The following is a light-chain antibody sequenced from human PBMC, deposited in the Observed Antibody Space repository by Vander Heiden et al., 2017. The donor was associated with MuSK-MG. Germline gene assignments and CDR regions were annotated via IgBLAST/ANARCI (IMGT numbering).Light chain of an antibody. CDR3: QQRCNWPPFT. CDR2: DAS. CDR1: QSVSSY. J-gene: IGKJ4*01. Sequence: EIVLTQSPATLSLSPGERATLSCRASQSVSSYLAWYQQKPVQAPRLLIYDASNRATGIPARFSGSGSGTDFTLTISSREPEEFAVYYCQQRCNWPPFTFGGGTKVEIK. V-gene: IGKV3-11*01.